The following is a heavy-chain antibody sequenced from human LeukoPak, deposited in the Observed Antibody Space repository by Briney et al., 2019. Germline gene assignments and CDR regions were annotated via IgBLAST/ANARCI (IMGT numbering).Heavy chain of an antibody. CDR3: ARPGGELRGNAFDI. CDR2: ISSSGSTI. Sequence: GGSLRLSCAASGFTFSSYEMNWVRQAPGKGLEWVSYISSSGSTIYYADSVKGRFTISRDNAKNSLYLQMNSLRAEDTAVYYCARPGGELRGNAFDIWGQGTMVTVSS. V-gene: IGHV3-48*03. D-gene: IGHD1-26*01. CDR1: GFTFSSYE. J-gene: IGHJ3*02.